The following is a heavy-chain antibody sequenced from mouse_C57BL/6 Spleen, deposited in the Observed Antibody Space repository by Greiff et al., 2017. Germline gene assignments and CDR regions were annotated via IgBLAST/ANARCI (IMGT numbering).Heavy chain of an antibody. CDR3: ARNWDGSSPAWFAY. CDR1: GYTFTSYW. V-gene: IGHV1-72*01. D-gene: IGHD1-1*01. Sequence: QVQLQQPGAELVKPGASVKLSCKASGYTFTSYWMHWVKQRPGRGLEWIGRIDPNSGGTKYNEKFKSKATLTVDKPSSTAYMQLSSLTSEDSAVYYGARNWDGSSPAWFAYWGQGTLVTVSA. J-gene: IGHJ3*01. CDR2: IDPNSGGT.